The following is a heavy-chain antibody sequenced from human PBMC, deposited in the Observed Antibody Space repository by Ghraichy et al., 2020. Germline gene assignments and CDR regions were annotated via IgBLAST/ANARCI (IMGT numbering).Heavy chain of an antibody. CDR3: AMGWARAARPYWRWGWFDP. Sequence: SETLSLTCAVYGGSFSGYYWNWIRQPPGKGLEWIGEINHSGSTNYNPSLKSRVTISVDTHKNQFSLTLSHVTDADTAVYAWAMGWARAARPYWRWGWFDPWCQGTLVTVSS. D-gene: IGHD6-6*01. J-gene: IGHJ5*02. V-gene: IGHV4-34*01. CDR2: INHSGST. CDR1: GGSFSGYY.